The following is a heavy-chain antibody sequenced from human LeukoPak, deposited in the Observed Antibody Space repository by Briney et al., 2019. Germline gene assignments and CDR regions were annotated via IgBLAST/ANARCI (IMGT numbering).Heavy chain of an antibody. Sequence: TSQTLSLTCSVSGASMNGHYWTWIRLSPGKGLEWNGYISGSGSTSYNPSLRSRVIMALEASKTEFSLRLNSLTVADTAVYYCARVFRGAVTSNWFDPWGQGTLVTVSS. V-gene: IGHV4-59*11. D-gene: IGHD3-3*01. CDR2: ISGSGST. CDR3: ARVFRGAVTSNWFDP. J-gene: IGHJ5*02. CDR1: GASMNGHY.